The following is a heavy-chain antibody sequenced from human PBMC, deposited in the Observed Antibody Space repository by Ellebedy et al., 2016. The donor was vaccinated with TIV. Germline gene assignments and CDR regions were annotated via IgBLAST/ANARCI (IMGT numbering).Heavy chain of an antibody. J-gene: IGHJ5*02. CDR2: IIPIFGTA. V-gene: IGHV1-69*13. Sequence: ASVKVSCKASGGTFSSYAISWVRQAPGQGLEWMGGIIPIFGTANYAQKFQGRVTITADESTSTAYMELSSLRSEDTAVYYCARDDGGYDYGKTTINWFDPWGQGTLVTVSS. D-gene: IGHD5-12*01. CDR1: GGTFSSYA. CDR3: ARDDGGYDYGKTTINWFDP.